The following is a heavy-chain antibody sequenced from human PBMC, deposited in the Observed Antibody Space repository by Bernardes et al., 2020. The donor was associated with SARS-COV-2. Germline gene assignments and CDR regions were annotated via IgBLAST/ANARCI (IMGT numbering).Heavy chain of an antibody. CDR3: VRGLITSSWYTAPFDY. D-gene: IGHD6-13*01. V-gene: IGHV3-30*03. Sequence: GGSLRLSCAASGVTFSLYGMHWVRPAPGKGLEWVAVISNDGANKYHADSVKGQFTISRDNSKNTLYLQMNSLRAEDTAVYYCVRGLITSSWYTAPFDYWGQGTLVTVSS. CDR1: GVTFSLYG. CDR2: ISNDGANK. J-gene: IGHJ4*02.